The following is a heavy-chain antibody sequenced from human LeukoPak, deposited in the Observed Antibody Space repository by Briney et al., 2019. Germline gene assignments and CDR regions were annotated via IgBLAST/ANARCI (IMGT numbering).Heavy chain of an antibody. V-gene: IGHV3-64D*08. CDR2: INNNGGTT. CDR3: VKAQGYCGSGTCYFDY. D-gene: IGHD2-15*01. CDR1: GFTFSSYV. J-gene: IGHJ4*02. Sequence: QPGGSLRLSCSASGFTFSSYVMYWVRQAPGKALEYVSAINNNGGTTSYADSVKGRFTISRDNSKNTLPLQMSSLRVEDTAVYYCVKAQGYCGSGTCYFDYWGRGTLVTVSS.